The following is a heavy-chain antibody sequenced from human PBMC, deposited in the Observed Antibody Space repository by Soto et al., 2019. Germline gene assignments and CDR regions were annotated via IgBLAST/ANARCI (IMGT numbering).Heavy chain of an antibody. CDR3: AKDRKEYSSSSFGWLVGYFDY. CDR1: GFTFSSYG. V-gene: IGHV3-30*18. D-gene: IGHD6-6*01. Sequence: GGSLRLSCAASGFTFSSYGMHWVRQAPGKGLEWVAVISYDGSNKYYADSVKGRFTISRDNSKNTLYLQMNSLRAEDTAVYYCAKDRKEYSSSSFGWLVGYFDYWGQGTLVTVSS. CDR2: ISYDGSNK. J-gene: IGHJ4*02.